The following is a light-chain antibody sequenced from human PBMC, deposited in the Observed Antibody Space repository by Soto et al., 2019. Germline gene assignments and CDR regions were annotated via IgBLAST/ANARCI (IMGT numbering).Light chain of an antibody. Sequence: DIQMTQSPSTLSGSVGDRGTITCRASQSISSWLAWYQQKPGKAPKLLIYDASSLESGAPSRFSGSGSGTEFTLTISSLQPDDFAAYYCQQYNSYSWTFGQGTKVEIK. CDR1: QSISSW. CDR2: DAS. V-gene: IGKV1-5*01. CDR3: QQYNSYSWT. J-gene: IGKJ1*01.